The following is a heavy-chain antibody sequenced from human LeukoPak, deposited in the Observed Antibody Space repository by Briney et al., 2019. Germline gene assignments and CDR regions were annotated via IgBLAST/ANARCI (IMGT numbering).Heavy chain of an antibody. CDR2: MYSGGNT. CDR1: GFTVSSNY. D-gene: IGHD3-10*01. J-gene: IGHJ4*02. Sequence: GGSLRLSCAASGFTVSSNYMTWVRQAPGKGLEWLSVMYSGGNTYYAASVEGRFTISRDNSKNTVYLQMNSLRAEDTAVYFCARGGPGVFAYWGQGTLVTVSS. V-gene: IGHV3-53*01. CDR3: ARGGPGVFAY.